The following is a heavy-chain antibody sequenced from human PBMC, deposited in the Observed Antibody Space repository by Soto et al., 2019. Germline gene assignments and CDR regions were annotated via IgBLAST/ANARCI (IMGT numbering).Heavy chain of an antibody. Sequence: QVQLQESGPGLVKPSGTLSLTCAVSGGSIRSNNWWSWVRQPPGKGLEWIGEIFQSGITNYNPSLKTRVTISVDKSKNQFSLKLSSVTAADTAVYYCARVYSGSYSDSWGQGTLVTVSS. CDR2: IFQSGIT. V-gene: IGHV4-4*02. CDR1: GGSIRSNNW. J-gene: IGHJ4*02. CDR3: ARVYSGSYSDS. D-gene: IGHD1-26*01.